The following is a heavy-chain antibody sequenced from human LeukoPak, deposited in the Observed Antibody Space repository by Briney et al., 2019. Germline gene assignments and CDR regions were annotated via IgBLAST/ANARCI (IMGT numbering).Heavy chain of an antibody. CDR2: IYYSGSI. D-gene: IGHD4-11*01. J-gene: IGHJ4*02. CDR1: GDSISGYY. CDR3: ARLRGNYFPDY. Sequence: PSETLSLTCTVSGDSISGYYWTWIRQPPGKGLEWIGYIYYSGSINYNPSLKSRLTISVDTSKNQFSLKLSSVTAAGTAVYYCARLRGNYFPDYWGQGTLVTVSS. V-gene: IGHV4-59*01.